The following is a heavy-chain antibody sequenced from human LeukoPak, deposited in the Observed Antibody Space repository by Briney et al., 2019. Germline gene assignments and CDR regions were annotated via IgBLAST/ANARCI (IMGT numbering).Heavy chain of an antibody. CDR3: ARVGTRGPFDY. Sequence: ASVKVSCKASGYTYTGYYMLWVRQAPGQGLEWMGIINPSGGSTSYAQKFQGRVTTTRDTSTSIVYMELSSLRSEDTAVYYCARVGTRGPFDYWGQGTLVTVSS. CDR2: INPSGGST. J-gene: IGHJ4*02. D-gene: IGHD3/OR15-3a*01. CDR1: GYTYTGYY. V-gene: IGHV1-46*01.